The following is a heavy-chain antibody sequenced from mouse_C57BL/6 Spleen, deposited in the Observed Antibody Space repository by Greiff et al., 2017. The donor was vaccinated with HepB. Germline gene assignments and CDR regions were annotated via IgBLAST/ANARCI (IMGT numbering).Heavy chain of an antibody. CDR3: ARDRDYPFGY. CDR2: ISDGGSYT. D-gene: IGHD2-4*01. CDR1: GFTFSSYA. J-gene: IGHJ2*01. V-gene: IGHV5-4*01. Sequence: EVKVEESGGGLVKPGGSLKLSCAASGFTFSSYAMSWVRQTPEKRLEWVATISDGGSYTYYPDNVKGRFTISRDNAKNNLYLQMSHLKSEDTAMYYCARDRDYPFGYWGQGTTLTVSS.